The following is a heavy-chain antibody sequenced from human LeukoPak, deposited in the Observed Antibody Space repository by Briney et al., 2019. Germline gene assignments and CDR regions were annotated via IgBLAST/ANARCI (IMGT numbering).Heavy chain of an antibody. CDR2: INLDGSEK. CDR3: AKDVVGQQWPENC. D-gene: IGHD6-19*01. CDR1: GFTFSSYW. J-gene: IGHJ4*02. Sequence: GESLRLSCAASGFTFSSYWMSWVRQAPGKGLEWVASINLDGSEKYNVDSVKGRFTISRDNAKNSLYLQMNSLTAEDTAVYYCAKDVVGQQWPENCWGQGTLVTVSS. V-gene: IGHV3-7*01.